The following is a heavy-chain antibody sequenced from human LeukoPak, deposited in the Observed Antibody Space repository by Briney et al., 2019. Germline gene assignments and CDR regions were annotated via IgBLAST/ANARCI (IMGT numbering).Heavy chain of an antibody. D-gene: IGHD6-19*01. J-gene: IGHJ2*01. V-gene: IGHV4-34*01. CDR1: GGSFRGYY. CDR2: INHSGST. Sequence: SETLSLTCAVYGGSFRGYYWSWIRQPPGEGLEWIGDINHSGSTNYNPSLKSRVTISVDTSKTQFSLRLSSVTAADTAVYYCARVLEGSSGQHWYFDLWGRGTLVTVSS. CDR3: ARVLEGSSGQHWYFDL.